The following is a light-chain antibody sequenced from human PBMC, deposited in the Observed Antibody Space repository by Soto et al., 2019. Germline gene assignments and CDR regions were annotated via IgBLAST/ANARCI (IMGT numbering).Light chain of an antibody. Sequence: QSALTQPASVSGSPGQSITISCTGTSRDIGGYNYVSWYKQHPGEPPKLLIYDVTNRPSGISNRFSGSKSGNTASLTISGLQAEDEADYYCCSYAGSYTDVFGTGTKVTVL. CDR1: SRDIGGYNY. CDR2: DVT. J-gene: IGLJ1*01. V-gene: IGLV2-14*03. CDR3: CSYAGSYTDV.